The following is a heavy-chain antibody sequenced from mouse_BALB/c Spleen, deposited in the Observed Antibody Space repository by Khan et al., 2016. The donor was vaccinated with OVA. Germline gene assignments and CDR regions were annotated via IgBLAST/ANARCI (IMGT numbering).Heavy chain of an antibody. D-gene: IGHD2-12*01. CDR2: IDRNVGST. J-gene: IGHJ2*01. CDR1: RFTISSYG. CDR3: TRSAI. Sequence: EVELVEPGGGIVQPGGSPKRSCAASRFTISSYGMSSVLQTPDKRLELVATIDRNVGSTDYPASVKRRFTIPGDNAKNALYLQMRSPKSEDTGMYYCTRSAIWGQGATLTISS. V-gene: IGHV5-6-3*01.